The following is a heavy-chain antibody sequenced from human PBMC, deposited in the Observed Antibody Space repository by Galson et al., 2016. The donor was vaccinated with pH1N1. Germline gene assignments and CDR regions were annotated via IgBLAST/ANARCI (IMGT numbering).Heavy chain of an antibody. CDR3: ARDGRVTVEATDEVLDV. CDR1: GGPFSSYT. V-gene: IGHV1-69*08. D-gene: IGHD4-17*01. J-gene: IGHJ3*01. CDR2: ITPVLRTA. Sequence: SVKVSCTASGGPFSSYTISWVRQAPGQGLEWVGRITPVLRTATYAQKFQGRITITADKSTNTVYMQLSSLRSDDTAVYYCARDGRVTVEATDEVLDVWGQGTVLTVSS.